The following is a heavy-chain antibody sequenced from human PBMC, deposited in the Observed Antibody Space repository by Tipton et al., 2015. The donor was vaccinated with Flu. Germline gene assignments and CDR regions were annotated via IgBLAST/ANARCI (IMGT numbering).Heavy chain of an antibody. Sequence: TLSLTCAVSGDYISSDYFWGWIRQPPGKGLEWIGNIYHRGNTYHNPSLKSRVTISVDTSKNQFSLKLSSVTAADTAVYYCARDPSLGMPDYFDSWGQGTLVTVSS. V-gene: IGHV4-38-2*02. D-gene: IGHD2-2*01. J-gene: IGHJ4*02. CDR2: IYHRGNT. CDR1: GDYISSDYF. CDR3: ARDPSLGMPDYFDS.